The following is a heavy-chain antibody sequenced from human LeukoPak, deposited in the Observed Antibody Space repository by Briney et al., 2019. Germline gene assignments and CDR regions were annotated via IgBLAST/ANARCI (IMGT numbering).Heavy chain of an antibody. CDR2: IYYSGST. Sequence: PSETLSLTCTVSGGSISSSSYYWGWIRQPPGKGLEWIGSIYYSGSTYYNPSLKSRVTISVDTSKNQFSLKLSSVTAADTAVYYCANQLYYYYYYMDVWGKGTTVTVSS. V-gene: IGHV4-39*07. J-gene: IGHJ6*03. CDR1: GGSISSSSYY. D-gene: IGHD2-2*01. CDR3: ANQLYYYYYYMDV.